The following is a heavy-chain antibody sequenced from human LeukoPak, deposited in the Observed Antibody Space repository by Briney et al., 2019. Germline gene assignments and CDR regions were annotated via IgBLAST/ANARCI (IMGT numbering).Heavy chain of an antibody. J-gene: IGHJ4*02. CDR3: ARSGYYDHFDY. Sequence: LRASVKVSCKASGYTFTGYYMHWVRQAPGQGLEWMGWINPKSGGTNYAQKFQGRVTMTRDTSISTAYMEPSSLRSDDTAVYYCARSGYYDHFDYWGQGTLVTVSS. D-gene: IGHD3-3*01. CDR1: GYTFTGYY. V-gene: IGHV1-2*02. CDR2: INPKSGGT.